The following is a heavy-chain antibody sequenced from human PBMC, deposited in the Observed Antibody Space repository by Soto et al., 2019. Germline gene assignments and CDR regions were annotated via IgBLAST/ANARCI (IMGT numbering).Heavy chain of an antibody. V-gene: IGHV3-74*01. CDR2: INSDGSST. Sequence: EVQLVESGGGLVQPGGSQRLSCAASGFTFSSYWMHWVRQAPGKGLVWVSRINSDGSSTSYADSVKGRFTISRDNAKKXLSLQMKSLRAEDTVVYYCARDQGYCSGGSCYVAGYWGQGALVTVSS. J-gene: IGHJ4*02. CDR3: ARDQGYCSGGSCYVAGY. CDR1: GFTFSSYW. D-gene: IGHD2-15*01.